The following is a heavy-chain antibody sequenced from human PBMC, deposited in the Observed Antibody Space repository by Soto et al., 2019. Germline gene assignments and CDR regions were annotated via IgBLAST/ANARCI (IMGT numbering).Heavy chain of an antibody. CDR2: IYTSGST. D-gene: IGHD1-26*01. Sequence: QVQLQASGPGLVKPSETLSLTCTVSGDSMSKYYWSWIRQPAGKGLEWIGRIYTSGSTNYNPSLKSRVNMSIDTSNNHFSLNLKSVTAADAAVYYCARTVGAAYYFDFWGQGALVTVSS. J-gene: IGHJ4*02. CDR1: GDSMSKYY. CDR3: ARTVGAAYYFDF. V-gene: IGHV4-4*07.